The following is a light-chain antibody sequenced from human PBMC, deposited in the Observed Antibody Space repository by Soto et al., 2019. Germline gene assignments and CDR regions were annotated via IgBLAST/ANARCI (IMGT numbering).Light chain of an antibody. CDR1: SSDVGGYNY. J-gene: IGLJ1*01. CDR2: EVS. Sequence: QSVLTPPSSVSGSPGQSISISCTVTSSDVGGYNYVSWYQQHPGTAPKLMIYEVSNRPSGLSNRFSGSKSGNTASLTISGLQAEDEADYYCSSYTSSSSLYVFGTGTKVTVL. CDR3: SSYTSSSSLYV. V-gene: IGLV2-14*01.